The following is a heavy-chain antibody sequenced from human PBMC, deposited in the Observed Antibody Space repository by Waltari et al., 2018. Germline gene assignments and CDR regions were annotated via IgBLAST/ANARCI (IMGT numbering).Heavy chain of an antibody. CDR3: ATGILEDSSRPRGYYFDY. D-gene: IGHD6-13*01. CDR2: ISSSGSTI. CDR1: GFTFSDYY. V-gene: IGHV3-11*01. J-gene: IGHJ4*02. Sequence: QVQLVESGGGLVKPGGSLSLSCAASGFTFSDYYMSWIRPAPGKGLEWVSYISSSGSTIYYADSVKGRFTISRDNAKNSLYLQMNSLRAEDTAVYYCATGILEDSSRPRGYYFDYWGQGTLVTVSS.